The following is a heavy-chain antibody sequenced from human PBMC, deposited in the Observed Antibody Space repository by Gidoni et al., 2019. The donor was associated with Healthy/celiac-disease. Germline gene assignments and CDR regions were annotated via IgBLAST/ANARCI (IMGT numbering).Heavy chain of an antibody. CDR1: GFTFSSYS. J-gene: IGHJ4*02. Sequence: EVQLVESGGGVVQPGGSLRLSCAASGFTFSSYSMNWVRQAPGKGLEWVSYISSSSSTIYYADSVKGRFTISRDNAKNSLYLQMNSLRAEDTAVYYCARDLQYDTLWGQGTLVTVSS. CDR2: ISSSSSTI. V-gene: IGHV3-48*01. CDR3: ARDLQYDTL. D-gene: IGHD3-22*01.